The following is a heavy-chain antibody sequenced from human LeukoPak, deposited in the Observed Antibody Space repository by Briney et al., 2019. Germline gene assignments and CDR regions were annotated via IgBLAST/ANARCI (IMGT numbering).Heavy chain of an antibody. CDR3: AVESTAMVH. Sequence: GGSLRLSCAASGFTFGTYWMTWVRQAPGRGLEWVANIKVDGSEKYYMDSVKGRFTISRDNAKNSLFLQMNRLRAEDTAVYYCAVESTAMVHWGQGTMVTVSS. D-gene: IGHD5-18*01. V-gene: IGHV3-7*01. CDR2: IKVDGSEK. CDR1: GFTFGTYW. J-gene: IGHJ3*01.